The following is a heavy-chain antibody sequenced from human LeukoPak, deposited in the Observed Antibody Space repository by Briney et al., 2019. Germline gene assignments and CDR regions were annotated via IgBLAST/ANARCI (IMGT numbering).Heavy chain of an antibody. J-gene: IGHJ5*02. D-gene: IGHD6-19*01. Sequence: GASVKVSCKASGYTFTNYAMNWVRQAPGQGLEWMGWINTNTGNPTYAQGFTGRFVFSLDTSVSTAYLQISSLKAEDTAVYYCATTGSVWYTGDWFDPWGQGTLVTVFS. CDR1: GYTFTNYA. CDR2: INTNTGNP. CDR3: ATTGSVWYTGDWFDP. V-gene: IGHV7-4-1*02.